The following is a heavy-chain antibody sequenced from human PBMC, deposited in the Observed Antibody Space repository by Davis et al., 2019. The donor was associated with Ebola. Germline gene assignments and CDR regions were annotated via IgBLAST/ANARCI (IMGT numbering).Heavy chain of an antibody. CDR3: AVEMATVFDY. D-gene: IGHD5-24*01. CDR2: IYYSGST. V-gene: IGHV4-39*01. CDR1: GGSTSSSSYY. Sequence: MPSETLSLTCTVSGGSTSSSSYYWGWIRQPPGKGLEWIGSIYYSGSTYYNPSLKSRVTISVDTSKNQFSLKLSSVTAADTAVYYCAVEMATVFDYWGQGTLVTVSS. J-gene: IGHJ4*02.